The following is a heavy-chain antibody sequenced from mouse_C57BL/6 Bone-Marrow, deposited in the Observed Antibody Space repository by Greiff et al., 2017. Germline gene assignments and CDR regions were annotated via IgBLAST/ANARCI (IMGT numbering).Heavy chain of an antibody. D-gene: IGHD2-1*01. CDR3: ALDLLWPGGFAY. CDR2: IDPEDGET. J-gene: IGHJ3*01. CDR1: GFNIKDYY. V-gene: IGHV14-2*01. Sequence: EVMLVESGAELVKPGASVKLSCTASGFNIKDYYMHWVKQRTEQGLEWIGRIDPEDGETKYAPKFPGKATITADTSSNTAYLQLSSLTSEDTAVYYCALDLLWPGGFAYWGQGTLVTVSA.